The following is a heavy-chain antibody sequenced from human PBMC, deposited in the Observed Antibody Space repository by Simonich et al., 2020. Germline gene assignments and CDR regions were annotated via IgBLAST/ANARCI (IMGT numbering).Heavy chain of an antibody. D-gene: IGHD6-6*01. J-gene: IGHJ4*02. CDR2: IYTSGGT. CDR1: GGSISSYY. Sequence: QVQLQESGPGLVKPSETLSLTCTVSGGSISSYYWSWIRQPAGKGLEWIGRIYTSGGTNDNPALKSRVTISVDKSKNQFSLKLSSVTAADTAVYYCARGAYSSSSGDYWGQGTLVTVSS. V-gene: IGHV4-4*07. CDR3: ARGAYSSSSGDY.